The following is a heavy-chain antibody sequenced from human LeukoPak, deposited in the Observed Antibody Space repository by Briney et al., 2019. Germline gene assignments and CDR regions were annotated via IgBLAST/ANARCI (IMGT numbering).Heavy chain of an antibody. V-gene: IGHV1-2*02. J-gene: IGHJ3*02. CDR2: INPNSGGT. CDR1: GYTFTGYY. Sequence: GASVKVSCKASGYTFTGYYMHWVRQAPGQGLEWMGWINPNSGGTNYAQKFQGRVTMTRNTSISTAYMELSSLRSEDTAVYYCARAHSLRYFDWLLSFPGDDAFDIWGQGTMVTVSS. CDR3: ARAHSLRYFDWLLSFPGDDAFDI. D-gene: IGHD3-9*01.